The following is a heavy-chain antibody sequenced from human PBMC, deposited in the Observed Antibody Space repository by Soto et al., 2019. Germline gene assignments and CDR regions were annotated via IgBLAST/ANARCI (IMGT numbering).Heavy chain of an antibody. CDR3: AMGCSGGSCYSEGTMFDY. CDR1: GFTFSSYA. CDR2: ISGSGGST. V-gene: IGHV3-23*01. J-gene: IGHJ4*02. Sequence: EVQLLESGGGLVQPGGSLRLSCAASGFTFSSYAMSWVRQAPGKGLEWVSAISGSGGSTYYADSVKGRFTISRDNPKNTLYLQMNSVRAEDTAVYYCAMGCSGGSCYSEGTMFDYWGQGTLVTVSS. D-gene: IGHD2-15*01.